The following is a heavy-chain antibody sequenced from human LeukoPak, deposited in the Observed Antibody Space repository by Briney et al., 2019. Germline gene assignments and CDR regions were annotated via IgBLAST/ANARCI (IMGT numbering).Heavy chain of an antibody. CDR3: ARDLRYYDILTGYYTAWSYYYYGMDV. CDR2: IIAYNGNT. J-gene: IGHJ6*02. V-gene: IGHV1-18*01. D-gene: IGHD3-9*01. CDR1: GYTFTSYG. Sequence: ASVKVSCKASGYTFTSYGISWVRQAPGQGLGWMGWIIAYNGNTNYAQKLQGRVTMTTDTSTSTAYMELRSLRSDDTAVYYCARDLRYYDILTGYYTAWSYYYYGMDVWGQGTTVTVSS.